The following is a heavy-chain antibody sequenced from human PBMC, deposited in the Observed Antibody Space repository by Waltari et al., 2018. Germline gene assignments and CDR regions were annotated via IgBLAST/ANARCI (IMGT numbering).Heavy chain of an antibody. J-gene: IGHJ4*02. CDR3: ARGVPGSWPDYYFDP. V-gene: IGHV1-18*01. CDR2: FSVYNGNT. Sequence: QVQLVQSGAEVKKPGASVKVSCKASGYTFTNYGVSWVRQAPGQGVEWMGWFSVYNGNTNYAQKLQGRVTMTTDTSTSTAYMELRSLRSDDTAVYYCARGVPGSWPDYYFDPWGQGTLVTVSS. CDR1: GYTFTNYG. D-gene: IGHD3-10*01.